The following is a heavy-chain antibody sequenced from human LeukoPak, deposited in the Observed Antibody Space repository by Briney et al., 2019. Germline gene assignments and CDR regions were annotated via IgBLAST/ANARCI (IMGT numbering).Heavy chain of an antibody. Sequence: PSGTLSLTCAVSGGSISSSNWWSWVRQPPGKGLEWIGEIYHSGSTNYNPSLKSRVTISVDKSKNQFSLKLSSVTAADTAVYYCASQTILRFGERDWFDPWGQGTLVTVSS. V-gene: IGHV4-4*02. CDR2: IYHSGST. CDR1: GGSISSSNW. CDR3: ASQTILRFGERDWFDP. J-gene: IGHJ5*02. D-gene: IGHD3-10*01.